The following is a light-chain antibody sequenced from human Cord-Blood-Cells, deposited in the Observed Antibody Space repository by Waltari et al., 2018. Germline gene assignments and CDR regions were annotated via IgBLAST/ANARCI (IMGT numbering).Light chain of an antibody. Sequence: EIVLTQSPGTLSLSPGERATLSCRASQSVSSSYLAWYQQKPGQAPRLLIYGASSRATCIPDRFSGSGSGTDFTLTISRLGPEDFAVYYCQQYGSSPWTFGQGTKVEIK. CDR1: QSVSSSY. J-gene: IGKJ1*01. V-gene: IGKV3-20*01. CDR3: QQYGSSPWT. CDR2: GAS.